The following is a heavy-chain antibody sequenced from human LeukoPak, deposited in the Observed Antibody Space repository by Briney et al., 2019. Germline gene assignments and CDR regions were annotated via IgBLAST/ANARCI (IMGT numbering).Heavy chain of an antibody. J-gene: IGHJ5*02. CDR3: AGGYCSSTSCYHPRHNWFDP. CDR1: GGSFSGYY. CDR2: INHSGST. D-gene: IGHD2-2*01. Sequence: SETLPLTCAVYGGSFSGYYWSWIRQPPGKGLEWIGEINHSGSTNYNPSLKSRVTISVDTSKNQFSLKLSSVTAADTAVYYCAGGYCSSTSCYHPRHNWFDPWGQGTLVTVSS. V-gene: IGHV4-34*01.